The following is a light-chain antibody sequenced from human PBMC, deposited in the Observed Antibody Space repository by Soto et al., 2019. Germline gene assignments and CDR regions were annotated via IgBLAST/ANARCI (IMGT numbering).Light chain of an antibody. CDR2: AAS. CDR1: QGISSY. J-gene: IGKJ5*01. CDR3: QQLNSYPIT. V-gene: IGKV1-9*01. Sequence: IQLTQSPSSLSASVGVRVTITCRASQGISSYLVWYQQKPGKAPKLLIYAASTLQSGVPSRFSGRGSGTDFTLTIGSLQPEDFATYYCQQLNSYPITFGQGTRLEIK.